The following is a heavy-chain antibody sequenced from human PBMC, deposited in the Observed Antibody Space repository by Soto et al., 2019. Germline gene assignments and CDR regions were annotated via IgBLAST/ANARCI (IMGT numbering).Heavy chain of an antibody. CDR1: GGCISSSRYY. Sequence: SDTLALTCTVSGGCISSSRYYWGWIRQPPGKGLEWIGNIYYTGTTHSNPSLRSRVTISLDTSQNQFSLRLSSVTAADTAVYYCARRIQLGFYYYMDVWGEGTTVTVSS. J-gene: IGHJ6*03. V-gene: IGHV4-39*01. D-gene: IGHD1-1*01. CDR2: IYYTGTT. CDR3: ARRIQLGFYYYMDV.